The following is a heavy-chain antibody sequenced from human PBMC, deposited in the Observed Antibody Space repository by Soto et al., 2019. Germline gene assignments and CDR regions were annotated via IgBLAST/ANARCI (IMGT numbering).Heavy chain of an antibody. V-gene: IGHV4-31*03. CDR3: ARSIDP. CDR1: GGSIISGGYY. Sequence: QVQLQESGPGLVKPSQTLSLTCTVSGGSIISGGYYCSWIRQHPGKGLEWIGYIYYSGSTYYNPSLTSRVNISVDTSKNQFSLKLSSVTAADTAVYYCARSIDPWGQGTLVTVSS. J-gene: IGHJ5*02. CDR2: IYYSGST.